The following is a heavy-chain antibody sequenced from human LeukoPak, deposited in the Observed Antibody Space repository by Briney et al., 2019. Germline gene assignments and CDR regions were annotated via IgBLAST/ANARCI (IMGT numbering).Heavy chain of an antibody. D-gene: IGHD6-6*01. CDR2: IYYSGST. V-gene: IGHV4-59*08. CDR3: ARGVKIEYSSSSRNWYFDL. Sequence: SETLSLTCAVSGGSISSYYWSWIRQPPGKGLEWIGYIYYSGSTNYNPSLKSRVTISVDTSKNQFSLKLSSVTAADTAVYYCARGVKIEYSSSSRNWYFDLWGRGTLVTVSS. CDR1: GGSISSYY. J-gene: IGHJ2*01.